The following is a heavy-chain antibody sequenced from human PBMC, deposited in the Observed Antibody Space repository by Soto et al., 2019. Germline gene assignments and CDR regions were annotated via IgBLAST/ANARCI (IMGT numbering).Heavy chain of an antibody. CDR1: GGSISSGSYY. D-gene: IGHD3-22*01. CDR3: ARVGSSGYLPRF. Sequence: PSETLSLTCTVSGGSISSGSYYWTWIRQLPGKGLEWIGYIYYSGSTSYNPSLKSRVTISVDTSKNQFSLKLSSVTAADTAVYYCARVGSSGYLPRFWGQGTLVTRLL. V-gene: IGHV4-31*03. J-gene: IGHJ4*02. CDR2: IYYSGST.